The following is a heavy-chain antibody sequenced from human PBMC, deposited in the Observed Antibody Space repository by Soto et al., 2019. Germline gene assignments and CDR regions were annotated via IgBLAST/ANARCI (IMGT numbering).Heavy chain of an antibody. CDR1: GFTFTSSA. J-gene: IGHJ3*02. D-gene: IGHD3-10*01. CDR2: IVVGSGNT. V-gene: IGHV1-58*01. Sequence: GASVKVSCKASGFTFTSSAVQWVRQARGQRLEWIGWIVVGSGNTNYAQKFQERVTITRDMSTSTAYMELSSLRSEDTAVYYCARDRGWYYYGSGTRSEIAFGIWGQGTMVTVSS. CDR3: ARDRGWYYYGSGTRSEIAFGI.